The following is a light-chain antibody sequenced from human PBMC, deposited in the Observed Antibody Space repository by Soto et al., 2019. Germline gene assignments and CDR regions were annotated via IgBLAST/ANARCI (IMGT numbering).Light chain of an antibody. CDR2: LNSDGSH. CDR1: SGHSSYG. Sequence: QLVLTQSPSASASLGASVKLTCTLSSGHSSYGIAWHQQQPEKGPRYLMKLNSDGSHSRGDGIPDRFSGSSSGAERYLTISSLQSEDEGDYYCQTWVTGIRVFGGGTQLTVL. CDR3: QTWVTGIRV. J-gene: IGLJ3*02. V-gene: IGLV4-69*01.